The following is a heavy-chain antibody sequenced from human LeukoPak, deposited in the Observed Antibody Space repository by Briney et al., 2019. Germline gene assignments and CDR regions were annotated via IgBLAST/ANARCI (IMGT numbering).Heavy chain of an antibody. J-gene: IGHJ6*02. CDR3: ARDGEKYYDFWSGYYTDPSGMDV. CDR1: GFTFSSYS. Sequence: GGSLRLSCAASGFTFSSYSMNWVRQAPGKGLEWVSSISSSSSYIYYADSVKGRLTISRDNAKNSLYLQMNSLRAEDTAVYYCARDGEKYYDFWSGYYTDPSGMDVWGQGTTVTVSS. D-gene: IGHD3-3*01. CDR2: ISSSSSYI. V-gene: IGHV3-21*01.